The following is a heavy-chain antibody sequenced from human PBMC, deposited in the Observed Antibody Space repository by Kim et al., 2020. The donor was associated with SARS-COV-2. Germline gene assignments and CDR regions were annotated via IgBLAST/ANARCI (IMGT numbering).Heavy chain of an antibody. CDR2: FDPEDGET. CDR1: GYTLTELS. D-gene: IGHD6-13*01. V-gene: IGHV1-24*01. CDR3: ATDFAASRFYYFDY. J-gene: IGHJ4*02. Sequence: ASVKVSCKVSGYTLTELSMHWVRQAPGKGLEWMGGFDPEDGETIYAQKFQGRVTMTEDTSTDTAYMELSSLRSEDTAVYYCATDFAASRFYYFDYWGQGTLVTVSS.